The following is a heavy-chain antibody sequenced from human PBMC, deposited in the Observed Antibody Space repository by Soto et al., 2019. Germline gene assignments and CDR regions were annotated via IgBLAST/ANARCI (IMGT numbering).Heavy chain of an antibody. D-gene: IGHD1-1*01. CDR1: GFTFSSYG. CDR3: ARIRSTTGITNWFDP. CDR2: IWYDGSNK. Sequence: QVQLVESGGGVVQPGRSLRLSCAASGFTFSSYGMHWVRQAPGKGLEWVAVIWYDGSNKYYADSVKGRFTISRDNSKNTLYLQMNSLRAEDTAVYYCARIRSTTGITNWFDPWGQGTLVTVSS. J-gene: IGHJ5*02. V-gene: IGHV3-33*01.